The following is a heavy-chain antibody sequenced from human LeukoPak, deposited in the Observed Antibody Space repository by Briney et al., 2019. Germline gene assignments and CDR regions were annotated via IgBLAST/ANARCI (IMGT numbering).Heavy chain of an antibody. V-gene: IGHV4-4*07. D-gene: IGHD3-22*01. J-gene: IGHJ4*02. CDR1: GGSMNNYY. Sequence: SETLSLTCTVSGGSMNNYYWSWIRQPAGKGLEWIGHVYSTGSTNYNPSLTSLNSRVTISVDTSKSQFSLKVTSLTAADTAVYYCARGGWLPPDYWGQGTLVTVSS. CDR2: VYSTGST. CDR3: ARGGWLPPDY.